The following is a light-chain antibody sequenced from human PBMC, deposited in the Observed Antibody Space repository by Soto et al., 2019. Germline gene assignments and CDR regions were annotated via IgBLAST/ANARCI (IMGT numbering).Light chain of an antibody. V-gene: IGKV1-33*01. J-gene: IGKJ3*01. Sequence: DIQMTQSPSSLSASVGDRVTITCQASQDISDYLNWYHQKPGKAPKFLIYDASYLETGVPSRFSGSGSGTDFTFTTSSLQPEDIGTYYCQQYQSLPFTFGPGTTVYIK. CDR3: QQYQSLPFT. CDR2: DAS. CDR1: QDISDY.